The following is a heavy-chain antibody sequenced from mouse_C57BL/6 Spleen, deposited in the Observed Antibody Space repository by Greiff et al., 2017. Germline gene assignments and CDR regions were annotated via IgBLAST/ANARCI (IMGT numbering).Heavy chain of an antibody. Sequence: SGAELVKPGASVKISCKASGYAFSSYWMNWVKQRPGKGLEWIGQIYPGDGDTNYNGKFKGKATLTADKSSSTAYMQLSSLTSEDSAVYFCARRGGYCAMDYWGQGTSVTVSS. J-gene: IGHJ4*01. CDR2: IYPGDGDT. CDR1: GYAFSSYW. CDR3: ARRGGYCAMDY. V-gene: IGHV1-80*01.